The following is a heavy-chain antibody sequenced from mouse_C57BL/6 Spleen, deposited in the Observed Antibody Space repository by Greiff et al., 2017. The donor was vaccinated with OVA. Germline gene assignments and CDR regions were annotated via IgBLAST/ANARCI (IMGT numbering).Heavy chain of an antibody. Sequence: VQGVESGAELVMPGASVKLSCKASGYTFTSYWMHWVKQRPGQGLEWIGEIDPSDSYTNYNQKFKGKSTLTVDKSSSTAYMQLSSLTSEDSAVYYGARGGGNYGFAYWGQGTLVTVSA. CDR2: IDPSDSYT. J-gene: IGHJ3*01. CDR3: ARGGGNYGFAY. V-gene: IGHV1-69*01. CDR1: GYTFTSYW. D-gene: IGHD2-1*01.